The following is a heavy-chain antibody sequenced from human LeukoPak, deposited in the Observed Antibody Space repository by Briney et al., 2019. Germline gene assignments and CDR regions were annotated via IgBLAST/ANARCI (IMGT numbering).Heavy chain of an antibody. V-gene: IGHV4-61*02. CDR1: GGSISSGSYY. CDR2: IYTSGST. Sequence: SQTLSLTCTVSGGSISSGSYYWSWIRQPAGKGLEWIGRIYTSGSTNYNPSLKSRVTISVDTSKNQFSLKLSSVTAADTAVYYCASYDILTGFYYWGQGTLVTVSS. D-gene: IGHD3-9*01. J-gene: IGHJ4*02. CDR3: ASYDILTGFYY.